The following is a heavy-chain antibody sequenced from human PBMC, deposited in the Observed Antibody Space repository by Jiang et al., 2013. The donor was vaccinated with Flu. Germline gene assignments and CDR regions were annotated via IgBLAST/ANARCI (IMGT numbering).Heavy chain of an antibody. CDR2: IYYSGST. J-gene: IGHJ4*02. D-gene: IGHD3-10*01. Sequence: GSGLVKPSETLSLTCTVSGGSIISNNYYWGWIRQPPGKGLEWIGSIYYSGSTYHNPSLKSRVTISVDRSKNQFSLKLSSVTAADTAVYYYARQGYYGSGRSQFDYWGQGTLVTVSS. V-gene: IGHV4-39*01. CDR3: ARQGYYGSGRSQFDY. CDR1: GGSIISNNYY.